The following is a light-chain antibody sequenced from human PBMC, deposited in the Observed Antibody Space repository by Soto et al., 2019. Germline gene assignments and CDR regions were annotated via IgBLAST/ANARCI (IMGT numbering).Light chain of an antibody. CDR3: MQALQTPYT. CDR2: LGS. V-gene: IGKV2-28*01. Sequence: DIVMTQSPLSLPVTPGEPASISCRSSQSLLHSNGYNYLDWYLQKPGQSPQLLIYLGSNRASGVPDRFSGSGSGTDFTLKISRVEAEDDGVYYCMQALQTPYTFGQGTK. CDR1: QSLLHSNGYNY. J-gene: IGKJ2*01.